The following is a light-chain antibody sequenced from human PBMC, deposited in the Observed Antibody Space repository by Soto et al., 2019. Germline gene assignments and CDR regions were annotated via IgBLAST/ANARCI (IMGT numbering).Light chain of an antibody. J-gene: IGLJ1*01. CDR1: SSDVGNYNY. Sequence: QSVLTQPASVSGSPGQSITISCTGTSSDVGNYNYVSWYQQHPGKAPQLMIFQVSNRASGVSNRFSGSKSGDTASLTISGLQAEDEADYYCSSYTTSSTLYVFGTGTKV. CDR2: QVS. CDR3: SSYTTSSTLYV. V-gene: IGLV2-14*01.